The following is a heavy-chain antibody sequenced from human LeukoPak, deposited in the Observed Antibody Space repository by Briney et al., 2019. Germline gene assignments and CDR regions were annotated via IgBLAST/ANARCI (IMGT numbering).Heavy chain of an antibody. CDR3: ARGPRGSRYSSGWYPCDY. J-gene: IGHJ4*02. D-gene: IGHD6-19*01. Sequence: ASVKVSCKASGYTFTSYGISWVRQAPGQGLEWMGWISAYNGNTNYAQKLQGRVTMTTDTSTSTAYMELRSMRSDDTAVYYCARGPRGSRYSSGWYPCDYWGQGTLVTVSS. CDR2: ISAYNGNT. V-gene: IGHV1-18*01. CDR1: GYTFTSYG.